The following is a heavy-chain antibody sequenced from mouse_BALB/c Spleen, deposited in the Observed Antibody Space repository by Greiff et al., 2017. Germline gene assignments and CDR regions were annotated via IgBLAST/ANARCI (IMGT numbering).Heavy chain of an antibody. Sequence: QVQLKESGAELAKPGASVKMSCKASGYTFTSYWMHWVKQRPGQGLEWIGYINPSTGYTEYNQKFKDKATLTADKSSSTAYMQLSSLTSEDSAVYYCARSATYYGYLPFDYWGQGTTLTVSS. CDR3: ARSATYYGYLPFDY. V-gene: IGHV1-7*01. CDR1: GYTFTSYW. CDR2: INPSTGYT. J-gene: IGHJ2*01. D-gene: IGHD1-2*01.